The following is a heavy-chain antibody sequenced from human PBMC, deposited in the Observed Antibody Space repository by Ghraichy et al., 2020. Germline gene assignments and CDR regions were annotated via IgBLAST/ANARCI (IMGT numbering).Heavy chain of an antibody. J-gene: IGHJ5*02. CDR2: VSTDGSGT. CDR1: GFPFSSYW. Sequence: GGSLRLSCAASGFPFSSYWMHWVRQTPGKGLVWVSRVSTDGSGTIYADSVKGRFTISRDNAKNTLYLQMNSLRAEDTAVYYCARDLRVTNWFDPWGQGTLVTVSS. D-gene: IGHD4-23*01. V-gene: IGHV3-74*01. CDR3: ARDLRVTNWFDP.